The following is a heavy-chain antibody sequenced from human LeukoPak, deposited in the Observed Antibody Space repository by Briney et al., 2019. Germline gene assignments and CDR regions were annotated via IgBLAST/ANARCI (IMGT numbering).Heavy chain of an antibody. D-gene: IGHD4/OR15-4a*01. Sequence: PGGSLRLSCAASGFTFSSYSMNWVRQAPGKGLEWVSSISSSSSYIYYADSVKGRFTISRDNAKNSLYLQMNSLRAEDTAVYYCARDLGLTGSDAFDIWGQGTMVTVSS. V-gene: IGHV3-21*01. CDR1: GFTFSSYS. J-gene: IGHJ3*02. CDR3: ARDLGLTGSDAFDI. CDR2: ISSSSSYI.